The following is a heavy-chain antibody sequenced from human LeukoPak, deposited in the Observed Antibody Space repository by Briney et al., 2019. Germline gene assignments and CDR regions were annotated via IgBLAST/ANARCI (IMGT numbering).Heavy chain of an antibody. CDR1: GFTFSDYA. J-gene: IGHJ5*02. Sequence: GGSLRLSCAASGFTFSDYAMSWVRQAPGKGLEWASGLRGNGVSTYYADSVKGRFTTSRDNSKNTLFLQMNSLRAEDTAIYYCAKVPTSYYDSTGYPKGWFNTWGQGTLVTVSS. V-gene: IGHV3-23*01. CDR2: LRGNGVST. CDR3: AKVPTSYYDSTGYPKGWFNT. D-gene: IGHD3-22*01.